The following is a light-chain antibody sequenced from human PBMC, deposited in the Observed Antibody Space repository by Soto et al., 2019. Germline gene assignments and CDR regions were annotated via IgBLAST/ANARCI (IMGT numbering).Light chain of an antibody. CDR3: SSYTSSSTLV. Sequence: QPALTQPASGSGSPGQSITISCTRTSSDVGGYNYVSWYQQHPGKAPKLMIYDVSNRPSGVSNRFSGSKSGNTASLTISGLQAEDEADYYCSSYTSSSTLVFGTGTKVTVL. J-gene: IGLJ1*01. V-gene: IGLV2-14*01. CDR2: DVS. CDR1: SSDVGGYNY.